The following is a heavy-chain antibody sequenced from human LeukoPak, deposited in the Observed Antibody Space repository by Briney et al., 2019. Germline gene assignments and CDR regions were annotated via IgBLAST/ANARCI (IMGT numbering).Heavy chain of an antibody. Sequence: SVKVSCKASGGTFSSYAISWVRQAPGQGLEWMGRIVPILGIANYAQKFQGRVTITADKSTSTAYMELSSLRSEDTAVYYCARPVVPAGIEYYYYGMDVWGQGTTVTVSS. CDR3: ARPVVPAGIEYYYYGMDV. CDR1: GGTFSSYA. CDR2: IVPILGIA. D-gene: IGHD2-2*02. J-gene: IGHJ6*02. V-gene: IGHV1-69*04.